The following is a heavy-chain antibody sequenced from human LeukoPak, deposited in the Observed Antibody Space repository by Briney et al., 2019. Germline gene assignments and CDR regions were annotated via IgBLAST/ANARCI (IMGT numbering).Heavy chain of an antibody. CDR1: GGTFSSYA. Sequence: VASVKVSCKASGGTFSSYAISWVRQAPGQGLEWMGRIIPIFGTANYAQKFQGRVTITTDESTSTAYMELSSLRSEDTAVYYCARGPPAFSSVAVDYWGQGTLVTVSS. V-gene: IGHV1-69*05. CDR2: IIPIFGTA. D-gene: IGHD6-19*01. CDR3: ARGPPAFSSVAVDY. J-gene: IGHJ4*02.